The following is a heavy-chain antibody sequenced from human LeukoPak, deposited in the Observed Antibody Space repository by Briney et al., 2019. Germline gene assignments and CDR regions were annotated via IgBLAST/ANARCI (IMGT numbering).Heavy chain of an antibody. CDR3: ARDLGGYYGSRGMDV. CDR2: ISSSGSTI. CDR1: GFTVSNNY. D-gene: IGHD3-22*01. Sequence: GGSLRLSCAASGFTVSNNYMNWVRQAPGKGLEWVSYISSSGSTIYYADSVKGRFTISRDNAKNSLYLQMNSLRAEDTAVYYCARDLGGYYGSRGMDVWGKGTTVTISS. J-gene: IGHJ6*04. V-gene: IGHV3-11*01.